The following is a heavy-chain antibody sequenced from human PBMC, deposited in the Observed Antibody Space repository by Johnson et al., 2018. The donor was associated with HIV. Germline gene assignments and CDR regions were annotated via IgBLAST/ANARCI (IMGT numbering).Heavy chain of an antibody. CDR3: ATDIRSGDRDAAFDI. V-gene: IGHV3-9*01. D-gene: IGHD3-3*01. J-gene: IGHJ3*02. CDR1: GFIFNDYA. CDR2: INWNSVIT. Sequence: EVQVVESGGGLIQPGRSLRLSCAASGFIFNDYAMHWVRQVPGKGLEWVSGINWNSVITAYADSVKGRFTISRDNAKNSLYLQMNSLRAEDTALYYCATDIRSGDRDAAFDIWGRGTMVTVSS.